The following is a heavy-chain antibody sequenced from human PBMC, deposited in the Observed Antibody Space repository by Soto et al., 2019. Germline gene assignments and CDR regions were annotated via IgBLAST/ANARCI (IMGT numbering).Heavy chain of an antibody. Sequence: EVQVVDAGGGLIQPGGSLRLSCVVSGFTVSSTNYMSWVRQAPGKGLEWVSVIYSGGTTFYADSVKGRFTISRDNSKNTLYLQMNSLRAEDTAVYYCHGYGYWGQGTLVTVSS. J-gene: IGHJ4*02. V-gene: IGHV3-53*01. CDR1: GFTVSSTNY. CDR2: IYSGGTT. CDR3: HGYGY. D-gene: IGHD5-12*01.